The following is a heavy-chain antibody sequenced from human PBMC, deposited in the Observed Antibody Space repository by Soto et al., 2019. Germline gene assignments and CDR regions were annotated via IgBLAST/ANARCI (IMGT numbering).Heavy chain of an antibody. Sequence: LQLQESSPRLVKPSETLSPTCTVSGGSISSSSYYWGWIRQPPGKGLEWIGSIYYSRSTYYNPSLKIRVPISVGTSRIQVSLRLSSVTAAVTAVFYCAGWAGGGFCSCESCYSFGYWGQGTLMTVSS. CDR1: GGSISSSSYY. CDR3: AGWAGGGFCSCESCYSFGY. J-gene: IGHJ4*02. CDR2: IYYSRST. D-gene: IGHD2-15*01. V-gene: IGHV4-39*01.